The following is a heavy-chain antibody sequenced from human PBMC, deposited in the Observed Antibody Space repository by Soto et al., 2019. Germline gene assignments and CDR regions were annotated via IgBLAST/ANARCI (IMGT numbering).Heavy chain of an antibody. CDR1: GGSIRSYY. Sequence: QVQLQESGPGLVKPSETLSLTCTVSGGSIRSYYWSWIRQPPGKGLEWIGYIYSSGSTNYNPSLKSRVTISVDTSKNQFSLKMSSVTASDTAVYYCARGSVWYYYWGQGLLVTVSS. J-gene: IGHJ4*02. D-gene: IGHD6-19*01. CDR3: ARGSVWYYY. V-gene: IGHV4-4*08. CDR2: IYSSGST.